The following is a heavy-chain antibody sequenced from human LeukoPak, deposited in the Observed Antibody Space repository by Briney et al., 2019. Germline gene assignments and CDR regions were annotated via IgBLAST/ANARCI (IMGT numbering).Heavy chain of an antibody. J-gene: IGHJ5*02. CDR1: DGSISGYS. CDR2: IYYSGDT. CDR3: VRGPYGASISKWFDP. D-gene: IGHD4/OR15-4a*01. Sequence: PSETLSLTCTVSDGSISGYSWSWIRQPPGKGLEWIGYIYYSGDTNYNPSLKNRVTLSVDTSRNQLSLQLSSVTTADTAVYYCVRGPYGASISKWFDPWGQGTLVTVSS. V-gene: IGHV4-59*01.